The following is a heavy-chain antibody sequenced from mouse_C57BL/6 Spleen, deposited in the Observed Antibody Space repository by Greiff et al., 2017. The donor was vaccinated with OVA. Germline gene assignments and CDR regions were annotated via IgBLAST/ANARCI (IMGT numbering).Heavy chain of an antibody. Sequence: VQLQQSGPELVKPGASVKIPCKASGYTFTDYNLDWVKQSHGKSLEWIGDINPNNGGTIYNQKFKGKATLTVDKSSSTAYMELRSLTSEDTAVYYCASSRWLQFAYWGQGTLVTVSA. J-gene: IGHJ3*01. CDR2: INPNNGGT. CDR1: GYTFTDYN. CDR3: ASSRWLQFAY. D-gene: IGHD2-3*01. V-gene: IGHV1-18*01.